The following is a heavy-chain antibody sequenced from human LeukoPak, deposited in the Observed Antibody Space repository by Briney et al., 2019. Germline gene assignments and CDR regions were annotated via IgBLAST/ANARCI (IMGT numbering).Heavy chain of an antibody. J-gene: IGHJ4*02. CDR1: GFTFSSYG. V-gene: IGHV3-33*01. D-gene: IGHD3-10*01. CDR2: IWYDGSNK. Sequence: GSLRLSCAASGFTFSSYGMHWVRQAPGKGLEWVAVIWYDGSNKYYPDSVKGRFTISRDNSKNTLNLQMNSLRAEDAAVYYGARDGVTALDYWGQGTLVTVSS. CDR3: ARDGVTALDY.